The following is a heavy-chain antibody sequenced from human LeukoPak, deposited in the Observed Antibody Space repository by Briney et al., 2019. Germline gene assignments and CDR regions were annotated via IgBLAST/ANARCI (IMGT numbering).Heavy chain of an antibody. J-gene: IGHJ4*02. CDR3: VRDHDRSGYFDY. Sequence: SETLSLTCNVSGGSIATNFYWTWIRQRPVTGLEWIGYIYFSGPTYYNPSLKSRLTLSLASSRNQFSLNLESVTAADSAVYFCVRDHDRSGYFDYWGQGILVTVSS. D-gene: IGHD3-3*01. V-gene: IGHV4-31*03. CDR1: GGSIATNFY. CDR2: IYFSGPT.